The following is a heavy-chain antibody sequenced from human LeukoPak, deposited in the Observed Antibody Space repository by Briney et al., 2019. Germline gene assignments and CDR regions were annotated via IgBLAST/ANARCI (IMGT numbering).Heavy chain of an antibody. Sequence: GGSLRLSCAASGFTFSSYSMNWVRQAPGKGLEWVSYISSSSTIYYADSVKGRFTISRDNAKNSLYLQMNSLRAEDTAVYYCARDSVALFDYWGQGTLVTVSS. V-gene: IGHV3-48*04. CDR1: GFTFSSYS. CDR2: ISSSSTI. CDR3: ARDSVALFDY. J-gene: IGHJ4*02.